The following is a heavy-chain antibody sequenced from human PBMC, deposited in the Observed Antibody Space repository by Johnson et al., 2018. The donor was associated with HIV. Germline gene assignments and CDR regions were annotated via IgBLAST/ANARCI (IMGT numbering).Heavy chain of an antibody. Sequence: QVQLVESGGGVVQPGGSLRLSCAASGFTFSSYGMHWVRQAPGKGLEWVSGISWNSGSIGYADSVKGRFTFSSDNSKNTLYLQMKSLRAEDTAVYYCAKDRVCATPPQAKDAFDIWGQGTMVTVSS. CDR2: ISWNSGSI. J-gene: IGHJ3*02. CDR3: AKDRVCATPPQAKDAFDI. CDR1: GFTFSSYG. V-gene: IGHV3-NL1*01. D-gene: IGHD2-15*01.